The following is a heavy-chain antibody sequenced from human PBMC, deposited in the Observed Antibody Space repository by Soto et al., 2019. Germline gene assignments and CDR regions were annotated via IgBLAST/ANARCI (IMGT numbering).Heavy chain of an antibody. J-gene: IGHJ4*02. CDR1: GGTFSSYT. D-gene: IGHD5-12*01. CDR2: IIPILGIA. Sequence: GASVKVSCKASGGTFSSYTINWVRQAPGQGLEWMGRIIPILGIANYAQKFQGRVTITADKSTRTAYMELSSLRSEDTAVYYCASGDSGYVLDFWGQGTLVTVSS. CDR3: ASGDSGYVLDF. V-gene: IGHV1-69*02.